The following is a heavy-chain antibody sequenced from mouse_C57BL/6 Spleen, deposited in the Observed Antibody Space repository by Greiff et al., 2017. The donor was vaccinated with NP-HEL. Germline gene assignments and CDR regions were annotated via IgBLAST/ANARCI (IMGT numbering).Heavy chain of an antibody. CDR1: GYTFTSYW. V-gene: IGHV1-55*01. Sequence: QVQLQQPGAELVKPGASVKMSCKASGYTFTSYWITWVKQRPGQGLEWIGDIYPGSGSTNYNEKFTSKATLTVDTSSSTAYMQLSSLTSEDSAVYYCARSSSGYETWFAYWGQGTLVTVSA. J-gene: IGHJ3*01. CDR2: IYPGSGST. CDR3: ARSSSGYETWFAY. D-gene: IGHD3-2*02.